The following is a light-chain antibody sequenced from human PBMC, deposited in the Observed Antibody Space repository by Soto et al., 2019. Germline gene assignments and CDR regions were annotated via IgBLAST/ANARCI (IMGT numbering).Light chain of an antibody. CDR1: RSDIGAGFD. CDR3: QSYENSRTGFYV. V-gene: IGLV1-40*01. J-gene: IGLJ1*01. CDR2: GNT. Sequence: QSVLTQPPSVSGAPGQRVTISCTGSRSDIGAGFDVHWYQHLPGTAPKLLIYGNTNRPSGVPGRFSGSKSGTSASLVITGLQAEDEADYYCQSYENSRTGFYVVGTGTKLTVL.